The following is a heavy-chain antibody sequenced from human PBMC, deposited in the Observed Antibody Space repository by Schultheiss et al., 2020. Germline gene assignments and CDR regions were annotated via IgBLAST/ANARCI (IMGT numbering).Heavy chain of an antibody. Sequence: ASVKVSCKASGYTFTSYYMHWVRQAPGQGLEWMGIINPSGGSTSYAQKFQGRVTMTRDTSTSTVYMELSSLRSEDTAVYYCARDRPLAPSYYYYMDVWGKGTTVTVSS. CDR3: ARDRPLAPSYYYYMDV. CDR2: INPSGGST. V-gene: IGHV1-46*01. CDR1: GYTFTSYY. J-gene: IGHJ6*03.